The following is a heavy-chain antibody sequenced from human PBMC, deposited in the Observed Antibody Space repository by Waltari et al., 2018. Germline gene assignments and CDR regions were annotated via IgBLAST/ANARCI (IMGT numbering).Heavy chain of an antibody. D-gene: IGHD3-22*01. CDR1: GYSISRGYY. Sequence: QVQLQESGPGLVKPSETLSLTCAVSGYSISRGYYWGCIRQPPGKGLEWIGSIYTSGSTNYNPTLKSRVTMSVDTSKNQFSLKLSSVTAADTAVYYCARGYYYDSSGYYYYFDYWGQGTLVTVSS. V-gene: IGHV4-38-2*01. CDR3: ARGYYYDSSGYYYYFDY. CDR2: IYTSGST. J-gene: IGHJ4*02.